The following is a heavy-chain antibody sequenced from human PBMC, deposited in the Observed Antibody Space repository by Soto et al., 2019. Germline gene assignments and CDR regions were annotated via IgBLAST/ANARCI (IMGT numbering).Heavy chain of an antibody. D-gene: IGHD6-19*01. CDR1: GFAFSGSA. Sequence: GGSLRLSCAASGFAFSGSAMHWVRQASGKGLEWVGRIRSKANSYATAYAASVKGRFTISRDDSKNTAYLQMNSLKTEDTAVYYCTTLREQWLAHDYWGQGTLVTVSS. CDR2: IRSKANSYAT. CDR3: TTLREQWLAHDY. V-gene: IGHV3-73*01. J-gene: IGHJ4*02.